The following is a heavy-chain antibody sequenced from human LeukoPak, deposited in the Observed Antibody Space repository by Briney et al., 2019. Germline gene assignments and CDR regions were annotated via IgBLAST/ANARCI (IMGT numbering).Heavy chain of an antibody. CDR1: GFTFSSYA. J-gene: IGHJ4*02. Sequence: GGSLRLSCAASGFTFSSYAMHWVRQAPGKGLEWVAVISYDGSNKYYADSVKGRFTIPRDNSKNTLYLQMNSLRAEDTAVYYCARGPPFDYWGQGTLVTVSS. CDR2: ISYDGSNK. CDR3: ARGPPFDY. V-gene: IGHV3-30-3*01.